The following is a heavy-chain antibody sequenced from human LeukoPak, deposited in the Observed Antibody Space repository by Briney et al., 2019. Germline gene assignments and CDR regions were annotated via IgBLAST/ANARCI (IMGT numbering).Heavy chain of an antibody. J-gene: IGHJ6*03. D-gene: IGHD3-10*01. V-gene: IGHV3-53*01. CDR3: ARHGSITMVRGKRRYYYMDV. CDR2: IYSGGSP. CDR1: GFTVRSSY. Sequence: GSLRLSCAASGFTVRSSYMSWVRQAPGKGLEWVSVIYSGGSPDYADSAKGRFTISSDNSKNTLYLQMNSLRAEDTAVYYCARHGSITMVRGKRRYYYMDVWGKGTTVTISS.